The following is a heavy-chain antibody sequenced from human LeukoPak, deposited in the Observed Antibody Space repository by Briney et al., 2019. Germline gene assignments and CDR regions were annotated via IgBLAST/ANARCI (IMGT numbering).Heavy chain of an antibody. CDR3: ARAPSDDIVVVPAALYFDI. V-gene: IGHV3-21*01. CDR1: GFTFSSYS. D-gene: IGHD2-2*01. CDR2: ISSSSSYI. Sequence: GGSLRLSCAASGFTFSSYSMNWVRQAPGKGLEWVSSISSSSSYIYYADSVKGRFTISRDNAKNSLYLQMNSLRAEDTAVYYCARAPSDDIVVVPAALYFDIWGQGTMVTVSS. J-gene: IGHJ3*02.